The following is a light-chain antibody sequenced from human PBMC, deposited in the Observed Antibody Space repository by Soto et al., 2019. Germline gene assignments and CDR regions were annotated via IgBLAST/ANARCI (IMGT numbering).Light chain of an antibody. CDR1: QSISSTY. J-gene: IGKJ1*01. CDR3: QQYGSSPRT. CDR2: GAS. V-gene: IGKV3-20*01. Sequence: IVLTQSPGILSLSPWERATLSCRASQSISSTYLAWYQQKPGQAPRLLIYGASSRATGIPDRFSGSGSGTEFTLTISRLEPEDFAVFYCQQYGSSPRTFGQGTKVDI.